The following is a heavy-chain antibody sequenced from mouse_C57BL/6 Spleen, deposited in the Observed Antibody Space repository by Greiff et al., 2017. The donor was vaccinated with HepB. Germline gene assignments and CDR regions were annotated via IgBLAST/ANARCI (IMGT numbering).Heavy chain of an antibody. CDR2: IYPGGGYT. CDR1: GYTFTNYW. J-gene: IGHJ2*01. V-gene: IGHV1-63*01. Sequence: QVQLKESGAELVRPGTSVKMSCKASGYTFTNYWIGWAKQRPGHGLEWIGDIYPGGGYTNYNEKFKGKATLTADKSSSTAYMQFSSLTSEDSAIYYCARGYGNFYYFDYWGQGTTLTVSS. D-gene: IGHD2-1*01. CDR3: ARGYGNFYYFDY.